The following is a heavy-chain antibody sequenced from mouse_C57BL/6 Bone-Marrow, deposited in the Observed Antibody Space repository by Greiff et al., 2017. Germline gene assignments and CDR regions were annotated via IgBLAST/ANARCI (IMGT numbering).Heavy chain of an antibody. V-gene: IGHV5-6*01. CDR1: GFTFSSYG. J-gene: IGHJ3*01. D-gene: IGHD3-2*02. CDR2: ICSGGSYT. CDR3: ARLDSSGPLAY. Sequence: VQLKESGGGLVQPGGSLKLSCAASGFTFSSYGMSWVRQTPDKRLEWVATICSGGSYTYYPDSVKGRFPISRDKAKNTLYLQLSSLKSEDTAMYYCARLDSSGPLAYWSQGTLVTVSA.